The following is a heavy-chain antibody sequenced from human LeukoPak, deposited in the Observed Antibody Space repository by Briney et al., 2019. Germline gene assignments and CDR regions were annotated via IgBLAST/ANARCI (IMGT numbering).Heavy chain of an antibody. J-gene: IGHJ1*01. V-gene: IGHV3-53*01. CDR2: IYSGGST. Sequence: GGSLRLSCAASGFTVSSKYMSWVRQAPGKGLEWVSVIYSGGSTYYADSVKGRFTISRDNSKNTLYLQMNSLKAEDTAVYYCARGRVYYDSSGYKTAEYFQHWGQGTLVTVSS. D-gene: IGHD3-22*01. CDR1: GFTVSSKY. CDR3: ARGRVYYDSSGYKTAEYFQH.